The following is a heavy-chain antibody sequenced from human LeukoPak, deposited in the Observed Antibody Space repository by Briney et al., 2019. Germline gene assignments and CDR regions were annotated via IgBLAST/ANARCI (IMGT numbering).Heavy chain of an antibody. CDR3: PKAVTNGWRDPLYYYYYYVDV. D-gene: IGHD3-16*02. CDR1: GFTFSAYA. V-gene: IGHV3-30*04. Sequence: GGSLRLSCAASGFTFSAYAIRWVRQAPGKGLEWVAVISTDGTNKFYADSVKGRFTISRDNSKNTLYLKLSSLGADDAAVYYWPKAVTNGWRDPLYYYYYYVDVWGRGASVTVSS. J-gene: IGHJ6*03. CDR2: ISTDGTNK.